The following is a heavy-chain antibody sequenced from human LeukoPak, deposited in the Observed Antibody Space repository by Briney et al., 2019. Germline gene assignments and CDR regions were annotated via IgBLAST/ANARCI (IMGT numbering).Heavy chain of an antibody. CDR2: ISYSGST. Sequence: SETLSLTCTVSGGSIISYYWSWIRQPPGKGLEWIGYISYSGSTNYNTNYSPSLKSRVTVSVDTSNNQFSLKLSSVTAADTAVYYCARLTMFRGVIYGTDWHSDLWGRGALVTVSS. J-gene: IGHJ2*01. CDR3: ARLTMFRGVIYGTDWHSDL. CDR1: GGSIISYY. V-gene: IGHV4-59*12. D-gene: IGHD3-10*01.